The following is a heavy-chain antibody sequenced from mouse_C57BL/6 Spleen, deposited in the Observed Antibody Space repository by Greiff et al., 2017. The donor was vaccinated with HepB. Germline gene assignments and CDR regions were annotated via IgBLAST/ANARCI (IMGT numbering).Heavy chain of an antibody. CDR2: IDPEDGDT. J-gene: IGHJ1*03. CDR3: TTNYGSSHWYFDV. CDR1: GFNIKDYY. V-gene: IGHV14-1*01. D-gene: IGHD1-1*01. Sequence: EVKVVESGAELVRPGASVKLSCTASGFNIKDYYMHWVKQRPEQGLVWIGRIDPEDGDTEYAPKFRGKATLTADTSSNPAYLQLSSLTSEDTAVYCCTTNYGSSHWYFDVWGTGTTVTVSS.